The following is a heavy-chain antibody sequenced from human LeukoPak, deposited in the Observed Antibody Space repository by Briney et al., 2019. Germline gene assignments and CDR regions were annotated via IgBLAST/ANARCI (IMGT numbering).Heavy chain of an antibody. Sequence: NPSETLSLTRNVSGGSINNGPSYWAWIRQPPGKGLEWIASMHYSGTTYHNPSLRSRDTISVDTSKNQFCLWLLSMCASHTALYYCERDDSGRPADYWGQGTLVTVSS. CDR2: MHYSGTT. CDR3: ERDDSGRPADY. CDR1: GGSINNGPSY. D-gene: IGHD1-26*01. J-gene: IGHJ4*02. V-gene: IGHV4-39*02.